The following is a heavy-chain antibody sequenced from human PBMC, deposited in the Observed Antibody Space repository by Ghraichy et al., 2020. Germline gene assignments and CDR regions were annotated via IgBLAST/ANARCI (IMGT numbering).Heavy chain of an antibody. CDR1: GYTFTGYY. Sequence: ASVKVSCKASGYTFTGYYMHWVRQAPGQGLEWMGWINPNSGGTNYAQKFQGRVTMTRDTSISTAYMELSRLRSDDTAVYYCARGFPEDIVLMVYANPRYGMDVWGQGTTVTVSS. CDR2: INPNSGGT. CDR3: ARGFPEDIVLMVYANPRYGMDV. V-gene: IGHV1-2*02. J-gene: IGHJ6*02. D-gene: IGHD2-8*01.